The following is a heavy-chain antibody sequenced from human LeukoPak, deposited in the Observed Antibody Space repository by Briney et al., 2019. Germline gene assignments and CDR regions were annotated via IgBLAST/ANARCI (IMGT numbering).Heavy chain of an antibody. D-gene: IGHD3-22*01. J-gene: IGHJ3*02. CDR2: ISGSGGST. Sequence: GGSLRLSCAASGFTFSSYAMRWVRQAPGKGLEWVSAISGSGGSTYYADSVKGRFTISRDNSKNTLYLQMNSLRAEDTAVYYCAKVSTMIVVVITPPGAFDIWGQGTMVTVSS. V-gene: IGHV3-23*01. CDR1: GFTFSSYA. CDR3: AKVSTMIVVVITPPGAFDI.